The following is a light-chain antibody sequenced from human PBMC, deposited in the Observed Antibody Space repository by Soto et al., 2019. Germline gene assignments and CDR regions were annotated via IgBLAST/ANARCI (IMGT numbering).Light chain of an antibody. CDR3: QQYGSSPIT. CDR2: AAS. CDR1: QTISSW. J-gene: IGKJ5*01. Sequence: QVTQKPSTVSGSVGDIVTITCLASQTISSWLSWYQQKPGKAPKLLIYAASSLQSGVPSRFSGSGSGTEFTLTISSLQPEDFAVYYCQQYGSSPITFGHRTRLEIK. V-gene: IGKV1-5*01.